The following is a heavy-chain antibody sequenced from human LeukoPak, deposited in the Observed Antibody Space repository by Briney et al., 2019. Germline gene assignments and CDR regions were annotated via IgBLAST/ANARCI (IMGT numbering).Heavy chain of an antibody. Sequence: SETLSLTCSVSGGSINSHYWSWIRQPPGKGLEWIGHIYTSGSTNYSPSLKTRVTISIDKSSNQFSLKLRSVAATDTATYYCARLYPLGGNTVRGYYYYMGVWGKGTTVTVSS. CDR3: ARLYPLGGNTVRGYYYYMGV. CDR1: GGSINSHY. V-gene: IGHV4-4*08. D-gene: IGHD4-23*01. J-gene: IGHJ6*03. CDR2: IYTSGST.